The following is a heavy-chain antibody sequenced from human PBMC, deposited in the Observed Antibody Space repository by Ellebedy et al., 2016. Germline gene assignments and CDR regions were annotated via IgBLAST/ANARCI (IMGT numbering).Heavy chain of an antibody. J-gene: IGHJ4*02. Sequence: SETLSLTCTVSGGSISSSSYYWGWIRQPPGKGLEWIGSIYYSGSTYYNPSLKSRVTISVDTSKNQFSLKLSSVTAADTAVYYCASFAAAGLLRTDYWGQGTLVTASS. D-gene: IGHD6-13*01. CDR3: ASFAAAGLLRTDY. CDR2: IYYSGST. CDR1: GGSISSSSYY. V-gene: IGHV4-39*01.